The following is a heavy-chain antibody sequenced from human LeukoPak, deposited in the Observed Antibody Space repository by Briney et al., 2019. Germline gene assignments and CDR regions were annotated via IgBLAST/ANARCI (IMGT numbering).Heavy chain of an antibody. Sequence: SWIRQAPGKGLEWVAFIYGNDDKRYSPSLVSRLTITKDTSKNQVVLTMTNMDPVDTATYYCAHKSVDTSIDYWGQGTLVTVSS. J-gene: IGHJ4*02. V-gene: IGHV2-5*01. CDR3: AHKSVDTSIDY. CDR2: IYGNDDK. D-gene: IGHD5-18*01.